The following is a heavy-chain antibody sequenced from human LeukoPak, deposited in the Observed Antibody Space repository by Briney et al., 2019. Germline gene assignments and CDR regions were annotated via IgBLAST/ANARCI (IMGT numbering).Heavy chain of an antibody. CDR2: IIGSGDLI. J-gene: IGHJ4*02. D-gene: IGHD2-15*01. Sequence: RGSLTPSCAPATLTSTMDSVNCDRQAPGKGLEWVSFIIGSGDLIYYADSVKGRFTISRDNAKNSLYLQRNSLRDEDTCISYRARVRVATLSHHSFDYWGQGALVTVSS. CDR1: TLTSTMDS. V-gene: IGHV3-48*02. CDR3: ARVRVATLSHHSFDY.